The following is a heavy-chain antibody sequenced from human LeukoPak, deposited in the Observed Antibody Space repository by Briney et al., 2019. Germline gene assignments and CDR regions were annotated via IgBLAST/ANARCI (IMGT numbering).Heavy chain of an antibody. CDR1: GFSLRNYG. V-gene: IGHV3-48*01. D-gene: IGHD3-22*01. J-gene: IGHJ4*02. Sequence: GGSLRLSCAASGFSLRNYGMNWVRQAPGKGLEWVSYISSASGTTIYADSVKGRFTISRDNAKKSLFLQMNSLTVEDTAMYYCARDQFYDSSGYYYNYWGQGTLVTVSS. CDR3: ARDQFYDSSGYYYNY. CDR2: ISSASGTT.